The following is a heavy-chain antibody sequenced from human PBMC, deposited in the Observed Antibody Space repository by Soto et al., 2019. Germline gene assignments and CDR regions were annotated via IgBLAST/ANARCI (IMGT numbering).Heavy chain of an antibody. CDR1: GGSISSGGYY. CDR2: IYYSGST. J-gene: IGHJ5*02. Sequence: HVQLQESGPGLVKPSQTLSLTCTVSGGSISSGGYYWTWIRQHPGKGLEWIGYIYYSGSTYYKPSLKRRVTVLVDTSKKQFSLKLSSVTAADTAVYYCARSVFPWGEGTLVTVSS. CDR3: ARSVFP. V-gene: IGHV4-31*03.